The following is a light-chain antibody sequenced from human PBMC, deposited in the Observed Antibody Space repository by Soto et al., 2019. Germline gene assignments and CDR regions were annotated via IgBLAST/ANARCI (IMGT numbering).Light chain of an antibody. Sequence: QCALTQAPSASGAPRQSGTISCTGTPNDIGVYDFVSWYQHPPGKAPRLIIYEVVQRPSGVPDRFSGSKSGNTASLTVSGLQAADEADYFCKSYAGSNTYVFGSGTKV. CDR1: PNDIGVYDF. CDR2: EVV. CDR3: KSYAGSNTYV. V-gene: IGLV2-8*01. J-gene: IGLJ1*01.